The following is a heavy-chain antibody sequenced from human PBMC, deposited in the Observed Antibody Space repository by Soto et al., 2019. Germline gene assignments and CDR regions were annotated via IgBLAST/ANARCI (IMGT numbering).Heavy chain of an antibody. Sequence: QVQLQESGPGLVKPSETLYLTCTVSGASVSGGGDYWSWVRQPPGKGLEWIAYIYHSGSTNYNPSLKSRVTISVDSSKNYVSLRLSSVTAADTAVYYCARGGYYEYLQDWGQGTLVTVSS. D-gene: IGHD5-18*01. J-gene: IGHJ1*01. V-gene: IGHV4-61*08. CDR1: GASVSGGGDY. CDR3: ARGGYYEYLQD. CDR2: IYHSGST.